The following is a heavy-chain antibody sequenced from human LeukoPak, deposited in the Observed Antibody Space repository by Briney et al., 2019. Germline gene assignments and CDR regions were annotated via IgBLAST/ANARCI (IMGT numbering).Heavy chain of an antibody. V-gene: IGHV1-18*01. D-gene: IGHD4-17*01. Sequence: PGASVKVSCKASGYTFTSYGISWVRQAPGQGLEWMGWISAYNGNTNYAQKLQGRVTMTTDTSTSTAYMEPRSLRSDDTAVYYCARGPPCYGDYVGCYFDYWGQGTLVTVSS. CDR3: ARGPPCYGDYVGCYFDY. CDR1: GYTFTSYG. J-gene: IGHJ4*02. CDR2: ISAYNGNT.